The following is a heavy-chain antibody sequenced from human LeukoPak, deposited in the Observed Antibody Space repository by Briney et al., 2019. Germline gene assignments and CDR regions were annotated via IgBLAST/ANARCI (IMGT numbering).Heavy chain of an antibody. J-gene: IGHJ4*02. CDR3: ARDRGGNDPALGY. V-gene: IGHV1-46*01. CDR1: GGTFSSYA. Sequence: ASVKVSCKASGGTFSSYAISWVRQAPGQGLEWMGIINPSGGSTSYAQKFQGRVTMTRDTSTSTVYMELSSLRSEDTAVYYCARDRGGNDPALGYWGQGTLVTVSS. CDR2: INPSGGST. D-gene: IGHD3-10*01.